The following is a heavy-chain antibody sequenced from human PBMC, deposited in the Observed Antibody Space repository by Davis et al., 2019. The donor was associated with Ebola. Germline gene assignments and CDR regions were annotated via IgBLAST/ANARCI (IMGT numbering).Heavy chain of an antibody. J-gene: IGHJ2*01. Sequence: PGGSLRLSCTASGFSFSGYSMNWVRQAPGKGLEWISFISIGSTTIFHADSVKGRFSISRDNAKNSLYLQMNSLREEDTAVYYCARDPPVTTSFWWYYDLWGRGTLVTVSS. CDR3: ARDPPVTTSFWWYYDL. D-gene: IGHD4-17*01. CDR1: GFSFSGYS. V-gene: IGHV3-48*02. CDR2: ISIGSTTI.